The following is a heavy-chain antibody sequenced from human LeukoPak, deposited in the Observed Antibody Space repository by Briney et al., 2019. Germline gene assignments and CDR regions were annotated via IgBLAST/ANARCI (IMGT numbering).Heavy chain of an antibody. CDR2: INPNSGGT. V-gene: IGHV1-2*06. Sequence: ASVKVSCKASGYTFTGYYMHWVRQAPGQGLEWMGRINPNSGGTNYAQKFQGRVTMTRDTSISTAYMELSSLRSEDTAVYYCARHPTAMGFDYWGQGTLVTVSS. CDR1: GYTFTGYY. D-gene: IGHD2-2*01. J-gene: IGHJ4*02. CDR3: ARHPTAMGFDY.